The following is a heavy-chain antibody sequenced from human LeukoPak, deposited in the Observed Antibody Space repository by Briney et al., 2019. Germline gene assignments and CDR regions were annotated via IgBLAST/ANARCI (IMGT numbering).Heavy chain of an antibody. Sequence: ASVKVSCKASGYTFTSYDINWVRQATGQGLEWMGWMNPNSGNTGYAQKFQGRVTITRNTSISTAYMELSSLRAEDTAVYYCANHLACGSTSCPSFDYWGQGTLVTVSS. CDR1: GYTFTSYD. CDR3: ANHLACGSTSCPSFDY. J-gene: IGHJ4*02. CDR2: MNPNSGNT. D-gene: IGHD2-2*01. V-gene: IGHV1-8*03.